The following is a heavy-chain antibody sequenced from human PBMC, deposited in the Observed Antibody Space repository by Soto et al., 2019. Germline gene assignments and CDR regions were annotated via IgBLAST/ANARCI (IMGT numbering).Heavy chain of an antibody. D-gene: IGHD6-13*01. V-gene: IGHV4-31*03. CDR1: GGSISSGGYY. J-gene: IGHJ4*02. CDR2: IYYSGST. Sequence: QVQLQESGPGLVKPSQTPSLTCTVSGGSISSGGYYWSWIRQHPGKGLEWIGYIYYSGSTYYNPSLKRRVTISVDTSKNQFALKLSSGPAADTAVYYCARGGIAAAAPPDYWGQGTLVTVSS. CDR3: ARGGIAAAAPPDY.